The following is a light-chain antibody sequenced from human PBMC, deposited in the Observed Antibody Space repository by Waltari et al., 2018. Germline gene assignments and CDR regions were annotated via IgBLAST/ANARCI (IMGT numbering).Light chain of an antibody. CDR1: QSLLYTSNNKNY. CDR2: LAS. V-gene: IGKV4-1*01. CDR3: LQYLHTPRT. Sequence: DVVMTQSPDSLAVSLGERATINCKSSQSLLYTSNNKNYLAWYQQKPGQPPKILIYLASIRESGVPDRFSGSGSWTDFTLTISGLQAEDVASYFCLQYLHTPRTFGQWTKVEIK. J-gene: IGKJ1*01.